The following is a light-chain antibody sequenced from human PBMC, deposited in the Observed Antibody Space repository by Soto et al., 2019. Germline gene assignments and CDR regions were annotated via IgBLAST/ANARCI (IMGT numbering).Light chain of an antibody. Sequence: QSALTQPASVSGSPGQSITISCTGTSSDIGSYNYVAWYQQFPGKTPKLIIYEVRNRPSGVSFRFSGSKSGNTASLTISGLQAEDEADYYWISYRGSDTSYVFGTGTKVTVL. V-gene: IGLV2-14*01. CDR3: ISYRGSDTSYV. CDR1: SSDIGSYNY. J-gene: IGLJ1*01. CDR2: EVR.